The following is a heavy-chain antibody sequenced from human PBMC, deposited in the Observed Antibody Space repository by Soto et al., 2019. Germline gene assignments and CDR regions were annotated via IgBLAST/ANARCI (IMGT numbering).Heavy chain of an antibody. CDR1: GFTFSSYS. D-gene: IGHD1-26*01. Sequence: PGGSLRLSCAASGFTFSSYSMNWVRQATGKGIEKVSYISSSSSTIYYADSVKGRFTFSRDNDKNSLYLQMNCLRDEDTAVYYCASQEGVGATHYYYGMDVWGQGTTVTVSS. J-gene: IGHJ6*02. V-gene: IGHV3-48*02. CDR2: ISSSSSTI. CDR3: ASQEGVGATHYYYGMDV.